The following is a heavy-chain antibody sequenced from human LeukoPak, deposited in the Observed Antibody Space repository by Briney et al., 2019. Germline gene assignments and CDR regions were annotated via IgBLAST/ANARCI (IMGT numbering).Heavy chain of an antibody. CDR1: GGSISSYY. J-gene: IGHJ3*02. CDR2: IYYSGST. Sequence: SETLSLTCTVSGGSISSYYWSWIRQPPGKGLEWLGYIYYSGSTNYNPSLKSRVTISIDTSKNQFSLRLSSVTAADTAVYYCARHGNIVVVPAASKAFDIWGQGTMVTVSS. CDR3: ARHGNIVVVPAASKAFDI. D-gene: IGHD2-2*01. V-gene: IGHV4-59*08.